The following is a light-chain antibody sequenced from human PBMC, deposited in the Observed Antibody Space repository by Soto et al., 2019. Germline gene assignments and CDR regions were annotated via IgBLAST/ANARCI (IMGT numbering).Light chain of an antibody. J-gene: IGLJ2*01. Sequence: QSVLTQPPSVSGAPGQRVTISCTGSSSNIGAGYDVHWYQQVPGTAPKLLIYGNNNRPSGVPDRFSGSKSGTSASLAITGLQADDEADYYCQSYDSSLSGSVVFGGGTQLTVL. CDR2: GNN. CDR1: SSNIGAGYD. CDR3: QSYDSSLSGSVV. V-gene: IGLV1-40*01.